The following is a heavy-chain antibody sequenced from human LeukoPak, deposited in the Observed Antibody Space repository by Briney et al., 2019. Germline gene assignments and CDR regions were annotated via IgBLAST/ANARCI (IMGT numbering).Heavy chain of an antibody. Sequence: SQTLSLTCTVSGGSISSGDYYWSWIRQPPGKGLEWIEYIYYSGSTYYNPSLKSRVTISVDTSKNQFSLKLSSVTAADTAVYYCARDYSRDYYDSSGYYSDWGQGTLVTVSS. CDR2: IYYSGST. V-gene: IGHV4-30-4*01. D-gene: IGHD3-22*01. CDR1: GGSISSGDYY. CDR3: ARDYSRDYYDSSGYYSD. J-gene: IGHJ4*02.